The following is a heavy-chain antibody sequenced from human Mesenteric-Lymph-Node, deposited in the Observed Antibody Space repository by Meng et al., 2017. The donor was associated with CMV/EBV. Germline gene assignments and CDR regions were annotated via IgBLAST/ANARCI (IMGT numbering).Heavy chain of an antibody. D-gene: IGHD3-16*01. J-gene: IGHJ4*02. CDR3: AKGADYDNVWGSFSLAD. V-gene: IGHV3-33*06. Sequence: FTFSSYNMNWVRQAPGKGLGWVAVIWYDGSNKYYGDSVKGRFTVSRDNSKNTLYLQMNDLRAEDTAVYYCAKGADYDNVWGSFSLADWGQGTLVTVSS. CDR1: FTFSSYN. CDR2: IWYDGSNK.